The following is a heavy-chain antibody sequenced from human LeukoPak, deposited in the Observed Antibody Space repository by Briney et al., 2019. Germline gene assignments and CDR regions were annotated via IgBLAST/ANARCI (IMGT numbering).Heavy chain of an antibody. CDR2: TYYRSKWSN. D-gene: IGHD6-13*01. Sequence: SQTLSFTCAISGDSVSSNSASWNWIRQSPSRGLEWLGRTYYRSKWSNDYAEPVKSRITINPDTSKNEFSLQLNSVTPEDTAVYYCARDQYSSTRYGMDVWGQGTTVTVSS. J-gene: IGHJ6*02. V-gene: IGHV6-1*01. CDR1: GDSVSSNSAS. CDR3: ARDQYSSTRYGMDV.